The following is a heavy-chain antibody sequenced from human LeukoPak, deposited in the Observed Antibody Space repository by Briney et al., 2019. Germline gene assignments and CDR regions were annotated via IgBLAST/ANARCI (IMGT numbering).Heavy chain of an antibody. CDR2: IYYSGST. V-gene: IGHV4-39*07. CDR3: ARPMKTTVIARGAFDI. Sequence: SETLSLTCTVSGGSISSSSYYWGWIRQPPGKGLEWIGSIYYSGSTYYNPSLKSRVTISVDTSKNQFSLKLSSVTAADTAVYYCARPMKTTVIARGAFDIWGQGTMVTVSS. CDR1: GGSISSSSYY. D-gene: IGHD4-11*01. J-gene: IGHJ3*02.